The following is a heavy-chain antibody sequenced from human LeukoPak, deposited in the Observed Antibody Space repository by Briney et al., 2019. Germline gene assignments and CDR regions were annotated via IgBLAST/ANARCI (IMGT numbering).Heavy chain of an antibody. CDR3: ARDDLGYCSSTSCYAV. CDR2: IYYSGST. Sequence: SETLSLTCTVSGGSISSYYWSWIRQPPGKGLEWIGYIYYSGSTNYNPSLKSRVTISVDTSKNQFSLKLSSVTAADTAVYYCARDDLGYCSSTSCYAVWGQGTLVTVSS. V-gene: IGHV4-59*01. CDR1: GGSISSYY. D-gene: IGHD2-2*01. J-gene: IGHJ4*02.